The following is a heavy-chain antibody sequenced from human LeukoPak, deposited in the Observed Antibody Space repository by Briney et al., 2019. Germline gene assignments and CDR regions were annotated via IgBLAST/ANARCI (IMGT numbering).Heavy chain of an antibody. V-gene: IGHV3-43*02. Sequence: PGGSLRLSCAASGFTFDDYAMNWVRQAPGKGLEWVSLISGDGGSTYYADSVKGRFTISRDNSKNSLYLQMNSLRTEDTALYYCAKQYCSGGSCYSHYFDYWGQGTLVTVSS. CDR2: ISGDGGST. CDR3: AKQYCSGGSCYSHYFDY. J-gene: IGHJ4*02. D-gene: IGHD2-15*01. CDR1: GFTFDDYA.